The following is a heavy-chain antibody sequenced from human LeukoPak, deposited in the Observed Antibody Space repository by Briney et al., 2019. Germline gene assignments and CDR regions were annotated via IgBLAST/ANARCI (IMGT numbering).Heavy chain of an antibody. D-gene: IGHD6-13*01. V-gene: IGHV1-18*01. J-gene: IGHJ3*01. Sequence: GAPVRASCKASGYTGTTYGISWWRQAPGHRLEGMGWISAYNGNTNYAQKLEGRVTMTTNTSTSTAYMELRSLRSDDTAVYYCARDLEQQLVLPAFDVWGEGTMVSVS. CDR3: ARDLEQQLVLPAFDV. CDR1: GYTGTTYG. CDR2: ISAYNGNT.